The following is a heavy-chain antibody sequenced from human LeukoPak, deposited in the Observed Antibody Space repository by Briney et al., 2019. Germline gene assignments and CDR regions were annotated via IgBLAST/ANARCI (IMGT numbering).Heavy chain of an antibody. J-gene: IGHJ4*02. CDR3: ARGGIAARRGSFFGY. CDR1: GYTFTSYG. CDR2: ISAYNGNT. D-gene: IGHD6-6*01. Sequence: GASLKVSCKASGYTFTSYGISWVRQAPGQGLEWMGWISAYNGNTNYAQKLQGRVTMTTDTSTSTAYMELRSLRSDDTAVYYCARGGIAARRGSFFGYWGQGTLVTVSS. V-gene: IGHV1-18*01.